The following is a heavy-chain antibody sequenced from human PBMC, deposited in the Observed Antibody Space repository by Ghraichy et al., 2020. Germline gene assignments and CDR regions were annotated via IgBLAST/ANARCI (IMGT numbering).Heavy chain of an antibody. CDR3: ARSNSNWYRDVGSSFDP. D-gene: IGHD6-13*01. Sequence: SETLSLTCTVSGGPISSYYWSWIRQPPGKGLEWIGYVYYSGSAIYTPSLKSRVTISVDRSKNQFSLKVTSVTAADTAVYYCARSNSNWYRDVGSSFDPWGRGILVIVSS. J-gene: IGHJ5*02. CDR2: VYYSGSA. V-gene: IGHV4-59*01. CDR1: GGPISSYY.